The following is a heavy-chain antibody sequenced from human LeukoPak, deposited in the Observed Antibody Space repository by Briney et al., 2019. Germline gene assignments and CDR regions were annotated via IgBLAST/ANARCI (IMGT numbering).Heavy chain of an antibody. CDR3: AREEDSRSYYYGVCDY. CDR2: ISSSGSST. CDR1: GFTFSSYE. D-gene: IGHD3-22*01. V-gene: IGHV3-48*03. J-gene: IGHJ4*02. Sequence: GGSLRLSCAASGFTFSSYEMNWVRQAPGKGLGWVSYISSSGSSTYYADFVKGRFTISRDNAKNSLYLQMNSLRAEDTAVYYCAREEDSRSYYYGVCDYWGQGTLVTVSS.